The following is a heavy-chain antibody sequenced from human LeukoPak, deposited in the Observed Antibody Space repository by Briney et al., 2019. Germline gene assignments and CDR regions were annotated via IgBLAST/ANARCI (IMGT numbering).Heavy chain of an antibody. Sequence: GGSLRLSCSASGFTFKSYAMHWVRQAPGKGLEWVSGISWNSGSIGYADSVKGRFTISRDNAKNSLYLQMNSLRAEDTALYYCAKDPLRFLEWLSPSFDYWGQGTLVTVSS. CDR2: ISWNSGSI. CDR1: GFTFKSYA. CDR3: AKDPLRFLEWLSPSFDY. J-gene: IGHJ4*02. D-gene: IGHD3-3*01. V-gene: IGHV3-9*01.